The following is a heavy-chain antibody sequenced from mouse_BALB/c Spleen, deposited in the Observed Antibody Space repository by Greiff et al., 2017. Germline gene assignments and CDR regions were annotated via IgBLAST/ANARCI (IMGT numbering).Heavy chain of an antibody. Sequence: EVKVVESGGGLVKPGGSLKLSCAASGFTFSDYYMYWVRQTPEKRLEWVATISDGGSYTYYPDSVKGRFTISRDNAKNNLYLQMSSLKSEDTAMYYCARGYGMDYWGQGTSVTVSS. CDR3: ARGYGMDY. J-gene: IGHJ4*01. CDR2: ISDGGSYT. V-gene: IGHV5-4*02. CDR1: GFTFSDYY.